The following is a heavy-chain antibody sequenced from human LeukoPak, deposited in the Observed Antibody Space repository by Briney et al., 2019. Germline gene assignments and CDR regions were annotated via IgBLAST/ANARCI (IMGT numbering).Heavy chain of an antibody. J-gene: IGHJ5*02. CDR1: GYSFTSYW. CDR2: IYPTDSDT. V-gene: IGHV5-51*01. Sequence: GESLKISCKGSGYSFTSYWIGWVRQMPGKGLEWMGIIYPTDSDTKYSPSFQGQVTISVDKSISTAYLQGSSLKASDTAMYYCARRGYLYGHPTNWFDPWGQGTLVTVSS. D-gene: IGHD5-18*01. CDR3: ARRGYLYGHPTNWFDP.